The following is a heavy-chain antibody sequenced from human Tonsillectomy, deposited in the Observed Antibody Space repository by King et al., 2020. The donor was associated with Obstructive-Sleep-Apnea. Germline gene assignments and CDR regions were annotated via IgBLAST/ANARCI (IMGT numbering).Heavy chain of an antibody. V-gene: IGHV4-59*01. J-gene: IGHJ3*02. Sequence: QLQESGPGLVKPSETLSLTCTVSGGSISSYYWSWIRQPPGKGLEWIGYIYYSGSTNYNPSLKSRVTISVDTSKNQFSLKLSSVTAADTAVYYCARDGDSSAFDIWGQGTMVTVSS. CDR2: IYYSGST. D-gene: IGHD3-22*01. CDR3: ARDGDSSAFDI. CDR1: GGSISSYY.